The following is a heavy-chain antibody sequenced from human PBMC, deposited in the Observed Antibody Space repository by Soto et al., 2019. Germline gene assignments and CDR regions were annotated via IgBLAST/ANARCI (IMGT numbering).Heavy chain of an antibody. Sequence: PGESLKISCKGSGYSFTSYWIGWVRQMPGKGLEWMGIIYPGDSDTRYSPSFQGQVTISADKSISTAYLQWSSLKASDTAMYYCARAYSHYGSGINNYMDVWGKGTTVTVSS. D-gene: IGHD3-10*01. CDR2: IYPGDSDT. CDR3: ARAYSHYGSGINNYMDV. V-gene: IGHV5-51*01. J-gene: IGHJ6*03. CDR1: GYSFTSYW.